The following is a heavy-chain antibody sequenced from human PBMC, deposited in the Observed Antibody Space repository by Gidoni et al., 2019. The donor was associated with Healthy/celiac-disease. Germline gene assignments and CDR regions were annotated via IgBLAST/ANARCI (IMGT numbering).Heavy chain of an antibody. CDR1: GGSISSGSYY. D-gene: IGHD2-15*01. Sequence: QVQLQESGPGLVKPSQTLSLTCTVSGGSISSGSYYWSWIRQPAGKGLEWIGRIYTSGSTNYNPSLKSRVTISVDTSKNQFSLKLSSVTAADTAVYYCAREGRSKPDWFDPWGQGTLVTVSS. CDR2: IYTSGST. CDR3: AREGRSKPDWFDP. V-gene: IGHV4-61*02. J-gene: IGHJ5*02.